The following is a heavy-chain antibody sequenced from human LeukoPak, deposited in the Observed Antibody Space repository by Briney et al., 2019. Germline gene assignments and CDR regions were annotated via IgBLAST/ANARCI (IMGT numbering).Heavy chain of an antibody. D-gene: IGHD3-3*01. J-gene: IGHJ4*02. CDR2: IYYSGST. Sequence: SETLSLTCTVSGGSISSNTYYWGWIRQPPGKGLEWIGSIYYSGSTYYNPSLKSRVTISVDTSKNQFSLKLSSVTAADTAVYYCARDEPYYDFWSGSQLFDYWGQGTLVTVSS. V-gene: IGHV4-39*07. CDR3: ARDEPYYDFWSGSQLFDY. CDR1: GGSISSNTYY.